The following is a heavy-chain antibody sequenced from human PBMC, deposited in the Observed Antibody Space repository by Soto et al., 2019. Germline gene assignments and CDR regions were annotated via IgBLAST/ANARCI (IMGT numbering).Heavy chain of an antibody. D-gene: IGHD3-16*01. J-gene: IGHJ4*02. V-gene: IGHV3-33*01. CDR2: IWYDGRNE. CDR1: GFTFSSYG. CDR3: VRDWLYDLPVDC. Sequence: QLVESGGGVVQPGRSLRLSCAASGFTFSSYGMHWVRQAPGKGLEWVAVIWYDGRNEYYADSVKGRFTISRDNSKKTVYLQMNSLRGEHTALYYSVRDWLYDLPVDCWGKGTLVTAST.